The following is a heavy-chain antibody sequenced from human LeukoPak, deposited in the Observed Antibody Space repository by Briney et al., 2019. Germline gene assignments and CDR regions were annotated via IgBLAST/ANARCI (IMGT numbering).Heavy chain of an antibody. CDR1: GYTFTGYY. J-gene: IGHJ3*02. CDR2: INPNSGGT. Sequence: ASVKVSCKAPGYTFTGYYMHWVRQAPGQGLEWTGWINPNSGGTNYAQKFQGRVTMTRDTSISTAYMELSRLRSDDTAVYYCAGSTVTTESGAFDIWGQGTMVTVSS. CDR3: AGSTVTTESGAFDI. V-gene: IGHV1-2*02. D-gene: IGHD4-17*01.